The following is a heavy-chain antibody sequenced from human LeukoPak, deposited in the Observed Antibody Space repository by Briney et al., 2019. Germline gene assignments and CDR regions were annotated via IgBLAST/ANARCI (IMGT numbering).Heavy chain of an antibody. J-gene: IGHJ4*02. D-gene: IGHD3-3*01. Sequence: SETLSLTCTVSSGSIPSYWWSWIRQPPGKGLEWIGYMYYSGSTNYNPSLRSRVTISVDTSKNQFSLKLSSVTAADTAVYYCARPYDFWSGYYNYWGQGTLVTVSS. CDR3: ARPYDFWSGYYNY. CDR1: SGSIPSYW. CDR2: MYYSGST. V-gene: IGHV4-59*12.